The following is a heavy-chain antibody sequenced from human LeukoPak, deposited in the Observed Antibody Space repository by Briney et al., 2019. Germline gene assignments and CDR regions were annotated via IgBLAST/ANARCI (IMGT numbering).Heavy chain of an antibody. V-gene: IGHV1-18*01. D-gene: IGHD6-19*01. CDR1: GYTFTSYG. Sequence: GASVKVSCKASGYTFTSYGISWVRQAPGQGLEWMGWISAYNGNTNYAQKLQGRVTMTTDTSTSTAYMELRSLRSDDTAVYYRARYADGGWRANWFDPWGQGTLVTVSS. J-gene: IGHJ5*02. CDR3: ARYADGGWRANWFDP. CDR2: ISAYNGNT.